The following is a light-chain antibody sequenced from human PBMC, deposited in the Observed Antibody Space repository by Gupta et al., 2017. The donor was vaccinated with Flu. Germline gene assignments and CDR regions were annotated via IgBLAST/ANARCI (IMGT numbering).Light chain of an antibody. CDR1: QSIYRY. Sequence: DIQMTQSPSTLSASVGDRVTITCRASQSIYRYLAWYQQKPGKAPKLLIYEASKGESGVPSRFSGSGSGTEFTLTINSLQPDDFATYSCQQDKSYRTFGQGTKVEI. J-gene: IGKJ1*01. CDR3: QQDKSYRT. CDR2: EAS. V-gene: IGKV1-5*03.